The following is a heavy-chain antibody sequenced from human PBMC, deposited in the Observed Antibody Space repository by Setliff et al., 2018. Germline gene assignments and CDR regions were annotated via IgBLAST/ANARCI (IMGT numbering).Heavy chain of an antibody. CDR2: INPSGTT. CDR1: GGPFSDYY. CDR3: RFWSYVYKNDY. V-gene: IGHV4-34*01. J-gene: IGHJ4*02. D-gene: IGHD3-16*01. Sequence: PSETLSLTCTFYGGPFSDYYWGWVRQTPGKGLEWIAEINPSGTTNYIPSLKSRLTISVDTSKRQFSLKLNSVTAADTAVYYCRFWSYVYKNDYWAQGTLVTVS.